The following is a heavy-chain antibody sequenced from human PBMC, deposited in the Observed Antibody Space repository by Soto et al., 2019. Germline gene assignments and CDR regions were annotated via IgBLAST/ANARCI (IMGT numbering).Heavy chain of an antibody. J-gene: IGHJ3*01. V-gene: IGHV3-7*01. CDR3: ARTWNIDYTTDGFDV. CDR2: IKQDGSEK. CDR1: GFTFSSYW. Sequence: GGSLRLSCAASGFTFSSYWMTWVRQAPGKGLEWVANIKQDGSEKYYADSVKGRFTISRDNAKNSLYLQMNSLRAEATAVYYCARTWNIDYTTDGFDVWGKQTMVTVSS. D-gene: IGHD3-3*01.